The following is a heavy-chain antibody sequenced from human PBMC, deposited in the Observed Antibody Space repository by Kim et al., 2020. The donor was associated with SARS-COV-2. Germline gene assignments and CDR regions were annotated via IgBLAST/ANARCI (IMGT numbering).Heavy chain of an antibody. CDR2: ISAYNGNT. J-gene: IGHJ3*02. CDR1: GYTFTSYG. V-gene: IGHV1-18*01. CDR3: AVDSHYYDSSGYYGSNDAFDI. Sequence: ASVKVSCKASGYTFTSYGISWVRQAPGQGLEWMGWISAYNGNTNYAQKPQGRVTMTTDTSTSTAYMELRSLRSDDTAVYYCAVDSHYYDSSGYYGSNDAFDIWGQGTMVTVSS. D-gene: IGHD3-22*01.